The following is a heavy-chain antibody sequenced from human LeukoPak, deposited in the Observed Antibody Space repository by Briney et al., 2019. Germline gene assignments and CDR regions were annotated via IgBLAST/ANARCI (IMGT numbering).Heavy chain of an antibody. Sequence: GESLKISCKGSGYSFTSYWIGWVRQMPGEGLEWMGIIYPGDSDTRYSPSFQGQVTISADKSISTAYLQWSSLKASDTAMYYCATTSSGWYYYFDYWGQGTLVTVSS. D-gene: IGHD6-19*01. V-gene: IGHV5-51*01. J-gene: IGHJ4*02. CDR2: IYPGDSDT. CDR1: GYSFTSYW. CDR3: ATTSSGWYYYFDY.